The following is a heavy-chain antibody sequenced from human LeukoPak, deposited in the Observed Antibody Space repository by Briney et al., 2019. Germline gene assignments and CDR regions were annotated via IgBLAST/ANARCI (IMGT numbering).Heavy chain of an antibody. J-gene: IGHJ4*02. CDR3: ATEGLHRQGNDYADY. Sequence: ASVKVSCKASGYTFTDYYMHWVQQAPGKGLEWMGRVDPEDGETIYAEKFQGRVTITADTSTDTAYMELSSLRSEDTAVYYCATEGLHRQGNDYADYWGQGTLVTVSS. CDR2: VDPEDGET. CDR1: GYTFTDYY. D-gene: IGHD5/OR15-5a*01. V-gene: IGHV1-69-2*01.